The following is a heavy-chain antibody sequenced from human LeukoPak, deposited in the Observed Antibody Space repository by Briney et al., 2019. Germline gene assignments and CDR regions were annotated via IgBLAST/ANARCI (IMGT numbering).Heavy chain of an antibody. J-gene: IGHJ5*02. Sequence: VASVKVSCKASGYTFNNYGISWVRQAPGQGLEWMGWVTSYNGDTNYAQKFQGRVTMTADTSTSTAYMELKSLRSDDTAVYYCARDLYSSSWYPGGEFDPWGQGTLVTVSS. CDR3: ARDLYSSSWYPGGEFDP. V-gene: IGHV1-18*04. CDR1: GYTFNNYG. CDR2: VTSYNGDT. D-gene: IGHD6-13*01.